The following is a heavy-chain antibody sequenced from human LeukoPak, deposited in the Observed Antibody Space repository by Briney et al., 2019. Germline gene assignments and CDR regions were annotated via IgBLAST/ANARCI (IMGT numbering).Heavy chain of an antibody. CDR3: AELGITMIGGV. CDR2: ISSSGSTI. Sequence: GGSLRLSCAAPGFTFSSYEMNWVRQAAGKGLEWVSYISSSGSTIYYADSVKGRFTISRDNAKNSLYLQMNSLRAEDTAVYYCAELGITMIGGVWGKGTAVTISS. CDR1: GFTFSSYE. J-gene: IGHJ6*04. V-gene: IGHV3-48*03. D-gene: IGHD3-10*02.